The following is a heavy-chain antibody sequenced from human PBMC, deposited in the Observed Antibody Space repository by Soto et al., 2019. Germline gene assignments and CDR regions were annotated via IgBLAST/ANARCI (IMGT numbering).Heavy chain of an antibody. D-gene: IGHD4-4*01. CDR3: ARFTVADYFDY. V-gene: IGHV2-5*02. J-gene: IGHJ4*02. CDR1: GFSLSTSVVG. Sequence: QITLKESGPTLVKPTQTLTLTCTFSGFSLSTSVVGVGWIRQPPGKALEWLALIYWDDDKRYSPSLKSRLTITNDTSKYQVVLTMTNMDPVDTATYYCARFTVADYFDYWGQVTLFTVSS. CDR2: IYWDDDK.